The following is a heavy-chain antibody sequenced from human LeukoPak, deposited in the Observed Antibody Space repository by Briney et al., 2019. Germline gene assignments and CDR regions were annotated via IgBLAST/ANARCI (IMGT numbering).Heavy chain of an antibody. J-gene: IGHJ4*02. CDR3: ARGPRYSGYDLNY. Sequence: PSETLSLTCAVYGGSFSGYYWSWIRQPPGKGLEWIGEINHSGSTNYNPSLKSRVTISVDTSKIQFSLKLSSVTAADTAVYYCARGPRYSGYDLNYWGQGTLVTVSS. CDR1: GGSFSGYY. D-gene: IGHD5-12*01. CDR2: INHSGST. V-gene: IGHV4-34*01.